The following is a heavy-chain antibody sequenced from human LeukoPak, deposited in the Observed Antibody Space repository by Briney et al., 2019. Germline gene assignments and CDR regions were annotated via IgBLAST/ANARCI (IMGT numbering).Heavy chain of an antibody. D-gene: IGHD2-2*01. V-gene: IGHV3-23*01. CDR2: ISGSGGST. J-gene: IGHJ6*02. CDR1: GFTISSYA. Sequence: PGGSLRLYCAASGFTISSYAMSRVRQAPGKGLEWVSAISGSGGSTYYADSVKGRFTISRDNSKNTLYLQMNSLRAEDTAVYYCAKDPRLSCSSTSCYEGYYYYGMDVWGQGTTVTVSS. CDR3: AKDPRLSCSSTSCYEGYYYYGMDV.